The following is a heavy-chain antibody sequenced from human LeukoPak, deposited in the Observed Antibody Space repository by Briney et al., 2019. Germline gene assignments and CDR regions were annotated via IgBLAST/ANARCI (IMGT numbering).Heavy chain of an antibody. CDR3: ASSTSCYTCGSDV. J-gene: IGHJ6*04. CDR1: GGSISSGGYY. CDR2: IYYSGST. D-gene: IGHD2-2*02. Sequence: SETLSLTCTVSGGSISSGGYYWSWIRQHPGKGLEWIGYIYYSGSTYCNPSLRSRVTISVDTSKNQFSLKLSSVTAADTAVYYCASSTSCYTCGSDVWGKGTTVTVSS. V-gene: IGHV4-31*03.